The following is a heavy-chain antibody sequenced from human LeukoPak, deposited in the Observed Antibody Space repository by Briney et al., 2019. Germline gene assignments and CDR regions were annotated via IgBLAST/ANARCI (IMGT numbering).Heavy chain of an antibody. CDR2: IYYSGST. V-gene: IGHV4-39*07. CDR3: ARVRGVTRYAFDI. J-gene: IGHJ3*02. Sequence: PSETLSLTCTVSGGSISSSSYYWGWIRQPPGKGLEWIGSIYYSGSTYYNPSLKSRVTISVDTSKNQFSLKLSSVTAADTAVYYCARVRGVTRYAFDIWGQGTMVTVSS. D-gene: IGHD3-10*01. CDR1: GGSISSSSYY.